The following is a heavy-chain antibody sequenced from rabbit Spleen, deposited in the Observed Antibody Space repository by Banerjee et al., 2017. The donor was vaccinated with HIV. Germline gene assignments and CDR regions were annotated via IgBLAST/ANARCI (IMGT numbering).Heavy chain of an antibody. D-gene: IGHD5-1*01. V-gene: IGHV1S40*01. CDR3: ARDLVTVIGWNFNL. Sequence: QSLEEYGGDLVKPGASLTLTCTASGFSFSTSNYICWVRQAPGKGLEWIGCIYPDGFGSTAYASWAKGRFTISKTSSTTVTLQMTSLTAADTATYFCARDLVTVIGWNFNLWGPGTLVTVS. CDR2: IYPDGFGST. J-gene: IGHJ4*01. CDR1: GFSFSTSNY.